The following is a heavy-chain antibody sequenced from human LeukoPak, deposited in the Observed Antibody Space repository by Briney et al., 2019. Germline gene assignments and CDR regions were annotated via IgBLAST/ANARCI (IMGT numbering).Heavy chain of an antibody. Sequence: ASVKVSCKASGYTFTSYYMHWVRQAPGQGLEWMGIINPSGGSTSYAQKFQGRVTMTRDTSTSTVYIELSSLRSEDTAVYYCARDYYGSGNHYYGMDVWGQGTTVTVSS. J-gene: IGHJ6*02. CDR2: INPSGGST. D-gene: IGHD3-10*01. CDR3: ARDYYGSGNHYYGMDV. CDR1: GYTFTSYY. V-gene: IGHV1-46*01.